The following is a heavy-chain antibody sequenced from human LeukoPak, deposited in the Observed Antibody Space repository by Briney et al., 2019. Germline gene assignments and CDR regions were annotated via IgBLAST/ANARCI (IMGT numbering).Heavy chain of an antibody. D-gene: IGHD6-13*01. Sequence: GASVKVSCKASGYTFTGYYMHWVRQAPGQGLEWMGWINPNSGGTNYAQKFQGRVTMTRDTSISTAYMELSRLRSDDTAVYYCARDFFDRSSWVDYWGQGTLVTVST. CDR2: INPNSGGT. J-gene: IGHJ4*02. V-gene: IGHV1-2*02. CDR3: ARDFFDRSSWVDY. CDR1: GYTFTGYY.